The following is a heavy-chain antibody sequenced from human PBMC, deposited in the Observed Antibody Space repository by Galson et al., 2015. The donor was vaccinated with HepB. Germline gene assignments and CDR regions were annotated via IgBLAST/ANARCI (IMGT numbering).Heavy chain of an antibody. CDR1: GFTVSSNY. J-gene: IGHJ4*02. D-gene: IGHD6-13*01. CDR3: ARVQHSSSWKFDY. CDR2: IYSGGNT. Sequence: SCAASGFTVSSNYMSWVRQAPGKGLEWVSVIYSGGNTYYADSVKDRFTISRDNSKNTLYLQMNSLRAEDTAVYYCARVQHSSSWKFDYWGQGTLVTVSS. V-gene: IGHV3-53*01.